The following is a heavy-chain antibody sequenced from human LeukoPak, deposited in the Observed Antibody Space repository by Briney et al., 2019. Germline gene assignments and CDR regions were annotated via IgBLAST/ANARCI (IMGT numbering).Heavy chain of an antibody. V-gene: IGHV4-59*01. D-gene: IGHD1-26*01. Sequence: AETLSLTCTVSGGSISTYYWSWIRQPPGKGLEWIGYIYYSGSTNYSPSLKSRVTISIDTSKNQFSLKLTSVTAADAAVYYCARNGGSYTFDIWGQGTMVTVSS. J-gene: IGHJ3*02. CDR1: GGSISTYY. CDR3: ARNGGSYTFDI. CDR2: IYYSGST.